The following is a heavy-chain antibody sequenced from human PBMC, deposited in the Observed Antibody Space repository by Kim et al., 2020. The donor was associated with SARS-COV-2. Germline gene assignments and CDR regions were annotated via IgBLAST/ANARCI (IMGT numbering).Heavy chain of an antibody. CDR2: IHSDGSST. V-gene: IGHV3-74*01. J-gene: IGHJ6*02. CDR1: GFTFSTYW. CDR3: ARVPAGSSVAGNYGMDV. D-gene: IGHD6-19*01. Sequence: GGSLRLSCAAPGFTFSTYWMHWVRQVPGKGLVWVSRIHSDGSSTSYADYVKGRFTISRDNAKNTLYLQMNSLRAEDTGVYYCARVPAGSSVAGNYGMDVWGQGTTVTVSS.